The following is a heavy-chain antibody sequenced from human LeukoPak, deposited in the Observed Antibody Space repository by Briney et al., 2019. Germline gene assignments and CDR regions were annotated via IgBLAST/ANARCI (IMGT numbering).Heavy chain of an antibody. CDR1: GGSISSYY. CDR2: IYTSGST. CDR3: ARFLVEANSSSWYYYYYYMDV. J-gene: IGHJ6*03. D-gene: IGHD6-13*01. V-gene: IGHV4-4*07. Sequence: SETLSLTCTVSGGSISSYYWSWIRQPAGKGLEWIGRIYTSGSTNYNPSLKSRVTMSVDTSKNQFSLKLSSVTAADTAVYYCARFLVEANSSSWYYYYYYMDVWGKGTTVTVSS.